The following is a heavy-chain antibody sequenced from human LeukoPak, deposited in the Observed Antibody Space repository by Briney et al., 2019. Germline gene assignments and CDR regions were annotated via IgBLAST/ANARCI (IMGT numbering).Heavy chain of an antibody. Sequence: PGGSLRLSCAASVFTFSSYNMNWVRQAPGKGLEWVSSISSSGTYIYYADSVKGRLTISRDNAKNSLYLQMNSLRADDTAMYYCARDPPFDYWGQGALVTVSS. CDR3: ARDPPFDY. V-gene: IGHV3-21*01. J-gene: IGHJ4*02. CDR1: VFTFSSYN. CDR2: ISSSGTYI.